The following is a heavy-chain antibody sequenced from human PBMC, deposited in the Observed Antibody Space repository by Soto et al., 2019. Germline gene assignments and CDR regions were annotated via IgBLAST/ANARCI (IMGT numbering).Heavy chain of an antibody. D-gene: IGHD2-21*01. J-gene: IGHJ4*02. CDR1: GYTFTDYA. Sequence: GASVKVSCKASGYTFTDYAIHWVRQAPGQRLEWMGWIAPGNGNTKYSQNFQGRVTITRDTSATTAYMELSSLRSEDTAVYYCEKGYRMWTPDYWGQGTLVTVSS. CDR3: EKGYRMWTPDY. V-gene: IGHV1-3*01. CDR2: IAPGNGNT.